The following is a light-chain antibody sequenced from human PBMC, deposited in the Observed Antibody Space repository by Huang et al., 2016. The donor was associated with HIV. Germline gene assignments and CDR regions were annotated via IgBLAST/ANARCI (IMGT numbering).Light chain of an antibody. CDR2: TAS. J-gene: IGKJ1*01. V-gene: IGKV1-39*01. CDR1: QNITKS. CDR3: QQSFSVPRT. Sequence: DIQMTQSPPSLSASVGDRVTLTCRANQNITKSLDWYQQKPGRSPKLLFYTASTLESGVPSRFSGSGSGSRFTLNITNLQPEDFATYYCQQSFSVPRTFGRGTTLE.